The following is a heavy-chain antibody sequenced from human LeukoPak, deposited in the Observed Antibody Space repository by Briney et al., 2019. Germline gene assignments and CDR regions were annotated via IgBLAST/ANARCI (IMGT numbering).Heavy chain of an antibody. CDR2: ISPDSGRT. CDR3: ARDQCSGGSCYDDFDY. Sequence: ASVKVSCKASGYTFTDYYMHWVRQAPGQGLEWIGWISPDSGRTGFAQKFQGRVTMTRDTSISTAYMELSRLRSADTAVYYCARDQCSGGSCYDDFDYWGQETLVTVSS. D-gene: IGHD2-15*01. CDR1: GYTFTDYY. V-gene: IGHV1-2*02. J-gene: IGHJ4*02.